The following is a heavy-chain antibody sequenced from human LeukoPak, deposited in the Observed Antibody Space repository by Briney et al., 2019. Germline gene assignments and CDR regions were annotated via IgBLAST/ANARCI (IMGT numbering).Heavy chain of an antibody. J-gene: IGHJ4*02. CDR1: GFTFSSYA. CDR3: AKLLGGGDCYYCEAY. Sequence: PGGSLKLSCAASGFTFSSYAMHWVRQAPGKGLEWVAVISYDGSNKYYADSVKGRFTISRDNSKNTLYLQMNSLRTEDTAVYYCAKLLGGGDCYYCEAYWGQGTLVTVSS. D-gene: IGHD2-21*02. CDR2: ISYDGSNK. V-gene: IGHV3-30-3*02.